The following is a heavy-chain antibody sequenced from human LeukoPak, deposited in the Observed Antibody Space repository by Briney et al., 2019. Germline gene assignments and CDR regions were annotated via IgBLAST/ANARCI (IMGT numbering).Heavy chain of an antibody. CDR1: GFTFSNYA. Sequence: ARTLRLSCAASGFTFSNYAMYWVRQAPGKGLEWVAIIWYDGSNKYYADSVKGRFTISRDNSENTVYLQMSSLRAEDTAVYYCARAGRGLAASDWGQGTLVTVSS. V-gene: IGHV3-33*07. D-gene: IGHD3/OR15-3a*01. J-gene: IGHJ4*02. CDR2: IWYDGSNK. CDR3: ARAGRGLAASD.